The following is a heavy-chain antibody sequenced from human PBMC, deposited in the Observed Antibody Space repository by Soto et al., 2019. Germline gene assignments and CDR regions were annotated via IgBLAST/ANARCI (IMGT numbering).Heavy chain of an antibody. Sequence: QVQLVQSGAEVKKPGSSVKVSCKASGGTFSSYTISWVRQAPGQGLEWMGRIIPILGIANYAQKFQGRVTSTADKSKSTAYMELSSLRSGDPAVYYCARGYCSSTSCYWGWFDPWGQGTLVTVSS. CDR3: ARGYCSSTSCYWGWFDP. CDR2: IIPILGIA. CDR1: GGTFSSYT. J-gene: IGHJ5*02. D-gene: IGHD2-2*01. V-gene: IGHV1-69*02.